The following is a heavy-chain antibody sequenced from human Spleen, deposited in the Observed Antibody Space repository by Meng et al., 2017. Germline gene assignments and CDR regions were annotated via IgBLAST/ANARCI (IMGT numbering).Heavy chain of an antibody. J-gene: IGHJ4*02. D-gene: IGHD4-11*01. V-gene: IGHV4-34*01. CDR3: ARGPTTMAHDFDY. CDR1: GGSFSDYY. Sequence: VQPQQWGAVLVKSSDTLPLLFFVSGGSFSDYYWSWLRQPPGKGLEWIGEINHSGSTNYNPSLESRATISVDTSQNNLSLKLSSVTAADSAVYYCARGPTTMAHDFDYWGQGTLVTVSS. CDR2: INHSGST.